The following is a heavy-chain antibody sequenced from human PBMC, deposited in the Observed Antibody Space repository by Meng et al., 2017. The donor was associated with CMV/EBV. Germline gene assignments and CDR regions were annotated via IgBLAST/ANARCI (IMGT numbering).Heavy chain of an antibody. Sequence: GFPFSSYAMSWVRQAPGKGLEWVSAISGSGGSTYYADSVKGRFTISRHNSKNTLYLQMNSLRAEDTAVYYCAKSEPYYGDYVAPFDYWGQGTLVTVSS. CDR3: AKSEPYYGDYVAPFDY. CDR2: ISGSGGST. J-gene: IGHJ4*02. D-gene: IGHD4-17*01. V-gene: IGHV3-23*01. CDR1: GFPFSSYA.